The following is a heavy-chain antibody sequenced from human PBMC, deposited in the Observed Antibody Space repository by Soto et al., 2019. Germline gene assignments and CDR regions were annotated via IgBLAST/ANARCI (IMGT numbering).Heavy chain of an antibody. V-gene: IGHV4-31*03. D-gene: IGHD2-2*01. Sequence: SETLSLTCTVSGGSISSGGYYWSWIRQHPGKGLEWIGYIYYSGSTYYNPSLKSRVTISVDTSKNQFSLKLSSVTAADTAVYYCARGRYCSSTSCYNWFDPWGQGTLVTVSS. J-gene: IGHJ5*02. CDR3: ARGRYCSSTSCYNWFDP. CDR1: GGSISSGGYY. CDR2: IYYSGST.